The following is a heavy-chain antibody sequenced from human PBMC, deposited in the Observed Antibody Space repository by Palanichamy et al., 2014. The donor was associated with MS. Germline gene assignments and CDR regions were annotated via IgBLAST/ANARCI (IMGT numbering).Heavy chain of an antibody. D-gene: IGHD4-17*01. Sequence: QVQLVQSGGEVKKPGASVKVSCKASGYTFINYGLSWVRQAPGRGLEWMGWISANSGETNYAQKLQGRLIMTTDTSTATAYMELRSLKSEDTAVYYCAREEADDYGDYPLDYWGQGTLVTVSS. J-gene: IGHJ4*02. CDR3: AREEADDYGDYPLDY. V-gene: IGHV1-18*01. CDR2: ISANSGET. CDR1: GYTFINYG.